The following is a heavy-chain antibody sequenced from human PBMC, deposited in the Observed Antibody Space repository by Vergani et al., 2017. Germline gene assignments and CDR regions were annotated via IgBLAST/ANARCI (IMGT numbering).Heavy chain of an antibody. CDR3: ARDFYGVRGVITYYYYGMDV. CDR1: GFTFSDYY. CDR2: ISSSSSYT. Sequence: QVQLVESGGGVVQPGRSLRLSCAASGFTFSDYYMSWIRQAPGKGLEWVSYISSSSSYTNYADSVKGRFTISRDNAKNSLYLQMNSLRAEDTAVYYCARDFYGVRGVITYYYYGMDVWGQGTTVTVSS. V-gene: IGHV3-11*06. J-gene: IGHJ6*02. D-gene: IGHD3-10*01.